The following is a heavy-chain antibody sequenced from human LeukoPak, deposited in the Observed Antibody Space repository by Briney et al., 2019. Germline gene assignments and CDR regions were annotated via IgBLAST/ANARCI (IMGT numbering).Heavy chain of an antibody. V-gene: IGHV3-23*01. J-gene: IGHJ3*02. CDR3: AKDLLQTFFFDSSGYYSDAFGM. CDR2: ISGSGDNT. D-gene: IGHD3-22*01. Sequence: GGSLRLSCAASEFTFSNFAMSWVRQAPGKGLEWVSTISGSGDNTYYADSVKGPFTISRDNSKNALSLHMNTLRAEDTAVYYCAKDLLQTFFFDSSGYYSDAFGMWGQGTMVTVSP. CDR1: EFTFSNFA.